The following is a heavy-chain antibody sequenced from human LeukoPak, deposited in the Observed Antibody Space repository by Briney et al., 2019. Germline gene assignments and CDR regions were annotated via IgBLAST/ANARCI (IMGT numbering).Heavy chain of an antibody. V-gene: IGHV3-21*01. CDR1: GFTFSSYS. J-gene: IGHJ3*02. D-gene: IGHD2-2*01. CDR2: ISSSSSYI. CDR3: ARLNCSSTSCYLGAFDI. Sequence: GGSLRLSCAASGFTFSSYSMNWVRQAPGKGLEWVSSISSSSSYIYYADSVKGRFTISRDNAKNSLYLQMNSLRAEATAVYYCARLNCSSTSCYLGAFDIWGQGTMVTVSS.